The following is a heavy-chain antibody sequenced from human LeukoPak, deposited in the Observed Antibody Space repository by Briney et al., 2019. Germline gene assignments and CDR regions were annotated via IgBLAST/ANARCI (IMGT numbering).Heavy chain of an antibody. CDR2: IYSGGST. V-gene: IGHV3-53*01. J-gene: IGHJ4*02. Sequence: GGSLRLSCAASVFSVSSGYMNWVRQAPGKGLGWVSVIYSGGSTYYADSVKGRFTISRDNSKNTLYLQINSLRDEDTAVYYCARQPRGYSHLDYWGRGTLVTVSS. D-gene: IGHD3-22*01. CDR1: VFSVSSGY. CDR3: ARQPRGYSHLDY.